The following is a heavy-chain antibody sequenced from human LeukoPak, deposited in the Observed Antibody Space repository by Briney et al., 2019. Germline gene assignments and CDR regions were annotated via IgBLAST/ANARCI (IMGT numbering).Heavy chain of an antibody. CDR2: IKQDGSEK. V-gene: IGHV3-7*03. J-gene: IGHJ4*02. CDR1: GFTFTIFG. CDR3: ARRRDYLDY. Sequence: GGSLRLSCAASGFTFTIFGLNWVRQAPGKGLEWVANIKQDGSEKYYVDSVKGRFTISRDNAKNSLYLQMNSLRAEDTAVYYCARRRDYLDYWGQGTLVTVSS.